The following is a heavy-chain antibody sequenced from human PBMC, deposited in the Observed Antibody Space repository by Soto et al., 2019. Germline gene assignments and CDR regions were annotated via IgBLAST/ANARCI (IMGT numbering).Heavy chain of an antibody. D-gene: IGHD2-15*01. J-gene: IGHJ3*02. V-gene: IGHV3-23*01. CDR1: GFTFSSYA. CDR2: ISGSGGST. Sequence: GGSLRLSCAASGFTFSSYAMSWVRQAPGKGLEWVSAISGSGGSTYYADSVKGRFTISRDNSKNTLYLQMNSLRAEDTAVYYCAKDSPFWDIVVVVAADAFDIWGQGTMVTVSS. CDR3: AKDSPFWDIVVVVAADAFDI.